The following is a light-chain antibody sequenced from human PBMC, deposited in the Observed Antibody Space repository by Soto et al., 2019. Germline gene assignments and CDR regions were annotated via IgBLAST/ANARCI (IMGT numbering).Light chain of an antibody. Sequence: DIVMTQSPDSLAVSLGERATINCKSSQSILYSSNNKNYLAWYQQKPGQPPKLLIYWASTRDSGVPDRFSGSGSGTDLTLTISSLQAEDVAIYYCQQYYSAPWTFGQGTKVEIK. CDR2: WAS. V-gene: IGKV4-1*01. CDR1: QSILYSSNNKNY. CDR3: QQYYSAPWT. J-gene: IGKJ1*01.